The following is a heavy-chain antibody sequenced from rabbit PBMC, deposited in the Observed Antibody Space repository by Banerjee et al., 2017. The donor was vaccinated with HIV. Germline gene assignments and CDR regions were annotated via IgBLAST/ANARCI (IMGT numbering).Heavy chain of an antibody. CDR1: GFSLSSSYY. CDR3: ARSTGGSNYRMSL. D-gene: IGHD8-1*01. Sequence: QEQLEESGGGLVKPGASLTLTCTASGFSLSSSYYMCWVRQAPGKGLEWIACIYAGSGGAYYATWAKGRLTISKTSSTTVTLQMTSLTAADTATYFCARSTGGSNYRMSLWGQGTLVTVS. V-gene: IGHV1S45*01. CDR2: IYAGSGGA. J-gene: IGHJ3*01.